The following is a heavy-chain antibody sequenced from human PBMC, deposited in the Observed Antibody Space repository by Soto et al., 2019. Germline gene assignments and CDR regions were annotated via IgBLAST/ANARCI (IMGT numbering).Heavy chain of an antibody. Sequence: SETLSLTCTVSGGSISSGDYYWRWIRQPPGKGLEWIGYIYYSGSTYYNPSLKSRVTISVDTSKNQFSLKLSSVTAADTAVYYCARSLYDSSGYYYLNWGQGTLVTVYS. J-gene: IGHJ4*02. V-gene: IGHV4-30-4*01. CDR3: ARSLYDSSGYYYLN. CDR2: IYYSGST. CDR1: GGSISSGDYY. D-gene: IGHD3-22*01.